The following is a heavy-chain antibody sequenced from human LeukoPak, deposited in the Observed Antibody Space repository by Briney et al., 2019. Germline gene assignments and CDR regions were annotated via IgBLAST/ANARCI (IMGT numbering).Heavy chain of an antibody. CDR2: IYTSGST. CDR3: ARGIIAAIVPYFDY. V-gene: IGHV4-4*07. D-gene: IGHD6-25*01. CDR1: GGSISSYY. Sequence: PSGTQSLTCTVSGGSISSYYWSWIRQPAGKGLEWIGRIYTSGSTNYNPSLKSRVTMSVDTSKNQFSLKLSSVNAADTAVYYCARGIIAAIVPYFDYWGQGTLVTVSS. J-gene: IGHJ4*02.